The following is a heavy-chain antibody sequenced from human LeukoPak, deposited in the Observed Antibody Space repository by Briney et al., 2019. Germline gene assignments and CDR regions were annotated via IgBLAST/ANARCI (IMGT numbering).Heavy chain of an antibody. CDR2: INHSGST. CDR3: ARTPIYYYDNSGYYN. CDR1: GGSFSGYY. D-gene: IGHD3-22*01. J-gene: IGHJ4*02. V-gene: IGHV4-34*01. Sequence: SETLSLTCAVYGGSFSGYYWSWIRQPPGKGLEWIGEINHSGSTNYNPSLKSRVTISVDTSKNQFSLKLSSVTAADTAVYYCARTPIYYYDNSGYYNWGQGTLVTVSS.